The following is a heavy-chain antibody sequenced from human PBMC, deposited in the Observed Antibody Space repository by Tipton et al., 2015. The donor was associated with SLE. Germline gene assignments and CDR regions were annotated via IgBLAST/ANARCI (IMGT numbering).Heavy chain of an antibody. J-gene: IGHJ4*02. CDR1: GGSFSAYY. V-gene: IGHV4-34*01. CDR2: INHGGST. Sequence: TLSLTCAVYGGSFSAYYWGWIRLSLGKVLEWFGEINHGGSTNYNPSLKSRVTISVDTSKNQFSLKLSSVTAADTAMYYCASTFWDFDYWGQGTLVTVSS. D-gene: IGHD3-16*01. CDR3: ASTFWDFDY.